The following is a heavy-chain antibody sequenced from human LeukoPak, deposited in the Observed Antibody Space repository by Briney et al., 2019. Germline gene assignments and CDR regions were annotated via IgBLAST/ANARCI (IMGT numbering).Heavy chain of an antibody. V-gene: IGHV1-69*13. CDR1: GGTFSSYA. D-gene: IGHD2-2*01. J-gene: IGHJ4*02. CDR3: ARDLRVVPAAIPPVFDY. Sequence: SVKVSCKASGGTFSSYAISWVRQAPGQGLEWMGGIIPIFGTANYAQKFQGRVTITADESTSTAYMELSSLRSEDTAVYYCARDLRVVPAAIPPVFDYWGQGTLVTVSS. CDR2: IIPIFGTA.